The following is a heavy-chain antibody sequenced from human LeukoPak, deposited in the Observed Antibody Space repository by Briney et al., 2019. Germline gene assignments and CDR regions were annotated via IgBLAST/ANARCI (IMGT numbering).Heavy chain of an antibody. CDR3: ARSDCGGDCYSAFDI. CDR2: ISSSSSTI. V-gene: IGHV3-48*02. D-gene: IGHD2-21*02. J-gene: IGHJ3*02. Sequence: PGGSLRLSCAASGFTFSSYSMNWVRQAPGKGLEWVSYISSSSSTIYYADSVKGRFTISRDNAKNSLYLQMNSLRDEDTAVYYCARSDCGGDCYSAFDIWGQGTMVTVSS. CDR1: GFTFSSYS.